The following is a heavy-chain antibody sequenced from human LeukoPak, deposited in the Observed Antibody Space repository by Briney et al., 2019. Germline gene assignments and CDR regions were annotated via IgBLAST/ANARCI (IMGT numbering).Heavy chain of an antibody. D-gene: IGHD5-12*01. V-gene: IGHV3-23*01. CDR2: ISGSGGST. CDR3: AKEGGYDLMGYYYYYYFDY. CDR1: GFTFSSYA. J-gene: IGHJ4*02. Sequence: PGGSLRLSCAASGFTFSSYAMSWVRQAPGKGLEWVSAISGSGGSTYYADSVKGRFTISRDNSKNTLYLQMNSLRAEDTAVYYCAKEGGYDLMGYYYYYYFDYWGQGTLVTVSS.